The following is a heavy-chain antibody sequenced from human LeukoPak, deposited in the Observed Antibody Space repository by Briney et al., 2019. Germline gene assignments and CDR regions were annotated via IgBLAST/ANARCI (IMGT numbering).Heavy chain of an antibody. V-gene: IGHV3-21*01. CDR1: GFTFSSYS. CDR2: ISSSSSYI. D-gene: IGHD6-19*01. CDR3: ARAPIAVAGTGFDY. Sequence: GGSLRLSCAASGFTFSSYSMNWVRQAPGKGLEWVSSISSSSSYIYYAGSVKGRFTISRDNAKNSLYLQMNSLRAEDTAVYYCARAPIAVAGTGFDYWGQGTLVTVSS. J-gene: IGHJ4*02.